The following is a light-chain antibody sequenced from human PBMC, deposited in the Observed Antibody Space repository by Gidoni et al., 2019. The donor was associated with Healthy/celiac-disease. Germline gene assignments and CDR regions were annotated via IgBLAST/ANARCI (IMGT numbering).Light chain of an antibody. Sequence: DIQMTQYPSSMSASVGDRVTITCQESQDISNYLNWYQQKPGKAPKLLIYDASNLETGVPSRFSGSGSGTDFTFTISSLQPEDIATYYFQQYVNLPITFGQGTRLEIK. V-gene: IGKV1-33*01. J-gene: IGKJ5*01. CDR1: QDISNY. CDR2: DAS. CDR3: QQYVNLPIT.